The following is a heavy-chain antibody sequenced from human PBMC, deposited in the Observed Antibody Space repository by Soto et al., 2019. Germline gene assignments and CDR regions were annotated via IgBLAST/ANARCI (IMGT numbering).Heavy chain of an antibody. J-gene: IGHJ6*02. Sequence: SETLYLTFAVYGGSFSVYYWSLIREPPGKGLEWIGEINHSGSTNYNPSLKSRVTISVDTSKNQFSLKLSSVTPADTAVYYCATRGETFWSGYYPFYYYYGMDVWGQGTTVPVSS. CDR3: ATRGETFWSGYYPFYYYYGMDV. V-gene: IGHV4-34*01. D-gene: IGHD3-3*01. CDR2: INHSGST. CDR1: GGSFSVYY.